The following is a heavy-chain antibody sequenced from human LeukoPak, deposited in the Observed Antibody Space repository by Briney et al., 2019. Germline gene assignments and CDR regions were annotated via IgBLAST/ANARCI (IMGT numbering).Heavy chain of an antibody. V-gene: IGHV1-69*05. CDR3: ARATLPADIVVVPDAIGTGWFDP. J-gene: IGHJ5*02. CDR1: GGTFSDCA. Sequence: SVKVSCKASGGTFSDCAISWVRQAPGQGLEWMGGIIPIFGTANYAQKFQGRVTITTDESTSTAYMELSSLRSEDTAVYYCARATLPADIVVVPDAIGTGWFDPWGQGTLVTVSS. D-gene: IGHD2-2*01. CDR2: IIPIFGTA.